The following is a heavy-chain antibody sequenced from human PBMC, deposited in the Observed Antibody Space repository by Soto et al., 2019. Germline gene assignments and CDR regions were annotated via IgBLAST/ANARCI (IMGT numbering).Heavy chain of an antibody. CDR2: INHSGST. D-gene: IGHD3-10*01. CDR3: ARDMVRGLGAFDI. V-gene: IGHV4-34*01. Sequence: QVQLQQWGAGLLKPSETLSLTCAVYGGSFSGYYWSWIRQPPGKGLEWIGEINHSGSTNYNPSLKIRVTISVATSKNHFSLKLRSVTAADTAVYYCARDMVRGLGAFDIWGQGTMVTVSS. CDR1: GGSFSGYY. J-gene: IGHJ3*02.